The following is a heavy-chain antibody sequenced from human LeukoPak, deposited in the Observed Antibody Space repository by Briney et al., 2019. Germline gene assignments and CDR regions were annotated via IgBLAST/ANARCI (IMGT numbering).Heavy chain of an antibody. V-gene: IGHV3-21*01. Sequence: GGSLRLSCAASGFTFSSYRMNWVRQAPGKGLEWVSSISSSSSYIYYADSVKGRFTISRDNAKNSLYLQMNSLRAEDTAVYYCARDPVATITPFDYWGQGTLVTVSS. CDR2: ISSSSSYI. CDR3: ARDPVATITPFDY. J-gene: IGHJ4*02. D-gene: IGHD5-12*01. CDR1: GFTFSSYR.